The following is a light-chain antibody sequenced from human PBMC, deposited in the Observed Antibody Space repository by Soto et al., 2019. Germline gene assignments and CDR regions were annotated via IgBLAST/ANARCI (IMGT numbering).Light chain of an antibody. CDR2: RAS. J-gene: IGKJ4*01. CDR1: QSIRVY. Sequence: DIQMTQSPSTLSASVGDRVTITCRASQSIRVYLAWYPQKPGKAHKLLIYRASTLQSWVPSRFSGSGSGTEFTLSISSLQPNDFATYYCHQYTNFPLTFGGGTRVEIK. V-gene: IGKV1-5*03. CDR3: HQYTNFPLT.